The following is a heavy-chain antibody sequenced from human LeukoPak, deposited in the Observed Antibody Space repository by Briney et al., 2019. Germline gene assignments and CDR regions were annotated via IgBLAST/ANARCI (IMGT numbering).Heavy chain of an antibody. CDR1: GFTFSSYW. CDR2: IKQDGSEK. Sequence: PGGSLRLSCAASGFTFSSYWMSWVRQAPGKGLEWVANIKQDGSEKYYVDSVKGRFTISRDNAKNSLYLQMNSLRAEDTAEYYCARGRSGSYQRYYFDYWGQGTLVTVSS. CDR3: ARGRSGSYQRYYFDY. V-gene: IGHV3-7*01. D-gene: IGHD1-26*01. J-gene: IGHJ4*02.